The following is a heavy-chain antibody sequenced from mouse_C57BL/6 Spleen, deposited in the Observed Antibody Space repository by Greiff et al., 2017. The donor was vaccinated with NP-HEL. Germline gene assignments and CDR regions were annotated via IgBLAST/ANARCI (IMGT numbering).Heavy chain of an antibody. J-gene: IGHJ4*01. CDR1: GYTFTSYW. Sequence: VQLQQPGAELVKPGASVKMSCKASGYTFTSYWITWVKQRPGQGLEWIGDIYPGSGSTNYNEKFKSKATLTVDTSSSTAYMQLSSLTSEDSAVYYCASSKGYGNPYYAMDYWGQGTSVTVSS. D-gene: IGHD2-10*02. CDR2: IYPGSGST. V-gene: IGHV1-55*01. CDR3: ASSKGYGNPYYAMDY.